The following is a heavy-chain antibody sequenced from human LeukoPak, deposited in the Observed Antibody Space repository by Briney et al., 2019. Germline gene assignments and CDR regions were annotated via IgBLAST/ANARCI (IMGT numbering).Heavy chain of an antibody. CDR2: ISYDGNNK. CDR1: GFTFSNYD. J-gene: IGHJ4*02. Sequence: PGGSLRLSCAASGFTFSNYDMHWVRQAPGKGLEWVAVISYDGNNKDFADSVKGRFTIFRDNSKNTLYLQMNSLRAEDTAVYYCARGNNVLMVTGCFDYWGQGTLVTVSS. D-gene: IGHD2-21*02. CDR3: ARGNNVLMVTGCFDY. V-gene: IGHV3-30-3*01.